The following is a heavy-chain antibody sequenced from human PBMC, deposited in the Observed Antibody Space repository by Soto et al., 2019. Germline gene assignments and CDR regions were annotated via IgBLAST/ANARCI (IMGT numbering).Heavy chain of an antibody. J-gene: IGHJ6*02. D-gene: IGHD2-2*01. V-gene: IGHV3-7*04. CDR3: ARGTPYCTSTSCSPSYSYGMDV. CDR2: IKEDGSER. CDR1: GFTFSHYW. Sequence: EVQLVESGGGLVQPGGSLRLSCAASGFTFSHYWMSWVRQAPGKGLEWVANIKEDGSERYFVDSVKGRFTISRDNAKNALYLQMNSLRAEDTAVYYCARGTPYCTSTSCSPSYSYGMDVWGQGTTVTVSS.